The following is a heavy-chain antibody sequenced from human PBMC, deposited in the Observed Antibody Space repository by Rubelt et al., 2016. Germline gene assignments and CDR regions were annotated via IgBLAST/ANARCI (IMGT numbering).Heavy chain of an antibody. Sequence: RLSCAASGFTFSSYAMSWVRQAPGKGLEWVSAISGSGGSTYYADSVKGRFTISRDNSKNTLYLQMNSLRAEDTAVYYCAKGYGGNSGYFDLWGRGTLVTVSS. CDR2: ISGSGGST. CDR1: GFTFSSYA. J-gene: IGHJ2*01. D-gene: IGHD4-23*01. V-gene: IGHV3-23*01. CDR3: AKGYGGNSGYFDL.